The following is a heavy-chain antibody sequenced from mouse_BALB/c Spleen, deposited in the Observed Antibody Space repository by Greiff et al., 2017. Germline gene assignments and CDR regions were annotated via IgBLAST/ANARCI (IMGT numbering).Heavy chain of an antibody. D-gene: IGHD2-3*01. Sequence: EVMLVESGGGLVQPGGSLKLSCAASGFTFSSYGMSWVRQTPDKRLELVATINSNGGSTYYPDSVKGRFTISRDNAKNTLYLQMSSLKSEDTAMYYCARDDGYYVRFAYWGQGTLVTVSA. J-gene: IGHJ3*01. CDR2: INSNGGST. CDR3: ARDDGYYVRFAY. V-gene: IGHV5-6-3*01. CDR1: GFTFSSYG.